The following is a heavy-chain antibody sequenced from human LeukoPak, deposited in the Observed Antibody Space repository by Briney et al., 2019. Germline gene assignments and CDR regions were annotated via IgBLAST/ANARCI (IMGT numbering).Heavy chain of an antibody. J-gene: IGHJ4*02. D-gene: IGHD6-19*01. V-gene: IGHV3-23*01. Sequence: GGPLRLSCAASGFTFSTYSMTWVRQAPGKGLEWVSSIYNSGARTFYADSVKGRFTVSRDNSKNTLYLEMNSLRTEDTAIYFCAKDVVPDSGWDLDHWGQGTLVTVSS. CDR3: AKDVVPDSGWDLDH. CDR1: GFTFSTYS. CDR2: IYNSGART.